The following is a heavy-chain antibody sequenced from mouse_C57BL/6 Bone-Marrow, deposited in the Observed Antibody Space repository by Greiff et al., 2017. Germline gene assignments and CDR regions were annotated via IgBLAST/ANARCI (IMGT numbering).Heavy chain of an antibody. CDR2: IDPENGDT. D-gene: IGHD1-1*01. CDR3: TTVYYYGSSPYYFDY. V-gene: IGHV14-4*01. CDR1: GFNIKDDY. Sequence: VQLKQSGAELVRPGASVKLSCTASGFNIKDDYMHWVKQRPEQGLEWIGWIDPENGDTEYASKFQGQATITADTSANTAYLHLSSLTSEYTVVYYCTTVYYYGSSPYYFDYWGQGTTLTVSS. J-gene: IGHJ2*01.